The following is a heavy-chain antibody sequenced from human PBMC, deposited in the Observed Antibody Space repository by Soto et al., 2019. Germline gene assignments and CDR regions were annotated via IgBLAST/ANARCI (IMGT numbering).Heavy chain of an antibody. J-gene: IGHJ4*02. V-gene: IGHV1-18*01. CDR3: TRCGHWTYASGY. CDR1: GYTFTSSG. Sequence: ASVKVSCKTSGYTFTSSGISWVRQAPGQGLEWMAWISANTGNTNYEQNLQGRVTVTTDTSTSTAYMELRGLRSEDSAVYYCTRCGHWTYASGYWGQGSLVTVSS. D-gene: IGHD1-7*01. CDR2: ISANTGNT.